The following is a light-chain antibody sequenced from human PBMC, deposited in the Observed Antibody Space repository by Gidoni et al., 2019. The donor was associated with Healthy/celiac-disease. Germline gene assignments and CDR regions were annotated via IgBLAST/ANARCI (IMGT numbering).Light chain of an antibody. CDR3: QQYNSDWT. Sequence: DIQMTQSPSTLSASVGDRVTITCRASQSISSWLAWYQQKPGKAPKLLIYKASSLESGVPSRFSGSGSGTEFTLTISSLQPDDFATYYCQQYNSDWTFXQXTKVEI. CDR1: QSISSW. J-gene: IGKJ1*01. V-gene: IGKV1-5*03. CDR2: KAS.